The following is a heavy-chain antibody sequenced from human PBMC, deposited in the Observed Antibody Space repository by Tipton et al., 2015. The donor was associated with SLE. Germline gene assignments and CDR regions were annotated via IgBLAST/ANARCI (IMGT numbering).Heavy chain of an antibody. Sequence: LRLSCAVYGGSFSGYYWSWIRQPPGKGLEWIGEINHSGSTNYNPSLKSRVTISVDTSKNQFSLKLSSVTAADTAVYYCAREADSHSSGYNWFDPWGQGTLVTVSS. CDR3: AREADSHSSGYNWFDP. CDR2: INHSGST. V-gene: IGHV4-34*01. D-gene: IGHD3-22*01. CDR1: GGSFSGYY. J-gene: IGHJ5*02.